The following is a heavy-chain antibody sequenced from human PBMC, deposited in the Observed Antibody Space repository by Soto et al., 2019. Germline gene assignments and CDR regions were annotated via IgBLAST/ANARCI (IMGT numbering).Heavy chain of an antibody. CDR3: ATTPDSSGYYYPDP. CDR1: GGSISSSSYY. CDR2: IYYSGST. D-gene: IGHD3-22*01. Sequence: PSETLSLTCTVSGGSISSSSYYWGWIRQPPGKGLEWIGSIYYSGSTYYNPSLKSRVTISVDTSKNQFSLKLSSVTAADTAVYYCATTPDSSGYYYPDPWGQGTLVTVSS. J-gene: IGHJ5*02. V-gene: IGHV4-39*01.